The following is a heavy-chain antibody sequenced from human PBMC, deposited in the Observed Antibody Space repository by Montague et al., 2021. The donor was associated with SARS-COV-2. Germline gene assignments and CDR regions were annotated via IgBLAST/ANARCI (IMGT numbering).Heavy chain of an antibody. J-gene: IGHJ6*02. CDR3: ARGGGYYNYGLDV. CDR2: IYYGGST. V-gene: IGHV4-59*01. Sequence: SETLSLTCTVSGGSISNYYWSWIRQPPGRGLEWIGYIYYGGSTDYSPSLKSRVTISLDTSKNQFSLKVTSVTAADTAVYYCARGGGYYNYGLDVWGQGTTVTVSS. CDR1: GGSISNYY. D-gene: IGHD3-22*01.